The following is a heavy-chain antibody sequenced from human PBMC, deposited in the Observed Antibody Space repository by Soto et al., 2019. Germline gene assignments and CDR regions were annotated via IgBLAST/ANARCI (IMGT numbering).Heavy chain of an antibody. V-gene: IGHV4-59*01. CDR3: ARARAVAGQRDYYYYGMDV. Sequence: SENLSLTCTVSGGSISSYYWSWIRQPPGNGLEWIGYIYYSGSTNYNPSLKSRVTISVDTSKNQFSLKLSSVTAADTAVYYCARARAVAGQRDYYYYGMDVWGQGTTVTASS. CDR2: IYYSGST. CDR1: GGSISSYY. D-gene: IGHD6-19*01. J-gene: IGHJ6*02.